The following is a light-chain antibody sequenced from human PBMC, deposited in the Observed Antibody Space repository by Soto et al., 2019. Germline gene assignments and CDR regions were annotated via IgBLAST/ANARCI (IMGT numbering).Light chain of an antibody. CDR2: DDN. CDR3: GSWDSSLSAYV. Sequence: LVSAAPGQKVTISCSGSRSNIGGNSVSWYQQLPGTAPKLLIYDDNKRPSGIPDRFSGSKSGTSATLRITGFQTGDEADYYCGSWDSSLSAYVFGTGTKVTVL. V-gene: IGLV1-51*01. J-gene: IGLJ1*01. CDR1: RSNIGGNS.